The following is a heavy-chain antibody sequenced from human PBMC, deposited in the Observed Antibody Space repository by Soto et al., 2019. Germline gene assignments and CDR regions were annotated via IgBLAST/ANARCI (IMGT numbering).Heavy chain of an antibody. CDR2: IYYSGST. CDR1: GGSISIRDYY. CDR3: ARDRVTGWFDP. V-gene: IGHV4-30-4*01. Sequence: SETLCLTCTVSGGSISIRDYYLSLIRQPPGKGLEWIGYIYYSGSTYYNPSLKSRVTISVDTSKNQFSLKLSSVTAADTAVYYCARDRVTGWFDPWGQGTLVTVSS. J-gene: IGHJ5*02. D-gene: IGHD4-4*01.